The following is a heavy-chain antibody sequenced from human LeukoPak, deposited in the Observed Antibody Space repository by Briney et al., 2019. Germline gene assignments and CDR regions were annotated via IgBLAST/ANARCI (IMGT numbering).Heavy chain of an antibody. CDR1: GLTFSSYA. CDR3: AKQDELRYFDWLSPGAFDI. Sequence: GGSLRLSCAASGLTFSSYAMSWVRQAPGKGLEWVSAISGSGGSTYYADSVKGRFTISRDNSKNTLYLQMNSLRAEDTAVYYCAKQDELRYFDWLSPGAFDIWGQGTMVTVSS. J-gene: IGHJ3*02. V-gene: IGHV3-23*01. CDR2: ISGSGGST. D-gene: IGHD3-9*01.